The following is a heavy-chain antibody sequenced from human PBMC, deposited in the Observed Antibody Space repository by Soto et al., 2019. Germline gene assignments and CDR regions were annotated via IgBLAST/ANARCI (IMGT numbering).Heavy chain of an antibody. V-gene: IGHV6-1*01. CDR2: TYYRSKWYN. CDR1: GDSVSSNSAA. CDR3: ARARDTFIAARQPGFDP. D-gene: IGHD6-6*01. J-gene: IGHJ5*02. Sequence: SQTLSLTCAISGDSVSSNSAAWNWIRQSPSRGLEWLGRTYYRSKWYNDYAVSVKSRITINPDTSKNQFSLQLNSVTPEDTAVYYCARARDTFIAARQPGFDPWGQGTLVTVSS.